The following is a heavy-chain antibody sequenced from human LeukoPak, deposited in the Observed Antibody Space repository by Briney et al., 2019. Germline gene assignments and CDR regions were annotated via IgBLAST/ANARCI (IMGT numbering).Heavy chain of an antibody. CDR3: ARDLSSLYPHYDSSYDY. V-gene: IGHV7-4-1*02. Sequence: ASVKVSCKASGYTFTSYAMNWVRQAPGQGLEWMGWINTNTGNPTYAQGFTGRFVFSLDTSVSTAYLQISSLKAEDTAVYYCARDLSSLYPHYDSSYDYWGQGTLVTVSS. CDR2: INTNTGNP. CDR1: GYTFTSYA. J-gene: IGHJ4*02. D-gene: IGHD3-22*01.